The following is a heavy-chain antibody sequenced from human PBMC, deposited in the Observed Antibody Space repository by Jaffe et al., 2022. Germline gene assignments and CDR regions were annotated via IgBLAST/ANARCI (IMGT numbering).Heavy chain of an antibody. D-gene: IGHD4-17*01. CDR2: ISSGSNYI. V-gene: IGHV3-21*01. J-gene: IGHJ6*03. CDR1: GFTPITYT. Sequence: EVQLVESGGGLVKPGGSLRLSCAVSGFTPITYTMNWVRQAPGKGLEWISSISSGSNYIYYADSVKGRFTISRDNAKKSLYLQMNSLRAEDTAVYYCVRGNGDYGLYYYYYYMDVWGKGTTVTVSS. CDR3: VRGNGDYGLYYYYYYMDV.